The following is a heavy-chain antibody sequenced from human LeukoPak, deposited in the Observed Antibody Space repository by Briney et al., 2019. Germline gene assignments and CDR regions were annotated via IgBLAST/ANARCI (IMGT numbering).Heavy chain of an antibody. CDR3: ARGLVAANDAFDI. D-gene: IGHD2-15*01. V-gene: IGHV3-66*01. J-gene: IGHJ3*02. Sequence: GGSLRLSCAASGFTVSSNYMSWDRQAPGKGLEWVSVIYSGGSTYYADSVKGRFTISRDNSKNTLYLQMNSLRAEDTAVYYCARGLVAANDAFDIWGQGTMVTVSS. CDR1: GFTVSSNY. CDR2: IYSGGST.